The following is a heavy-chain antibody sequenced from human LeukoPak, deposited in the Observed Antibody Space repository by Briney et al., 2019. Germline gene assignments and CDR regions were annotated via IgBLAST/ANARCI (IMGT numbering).Heavy chain of an antibody. Sequence: SEILSLTCTVSGGSISSGDYYWSWIRQPPGKGLEWIGYIYYSGSTYYNPSLKSRVTISVDTSKNQFSLKLSSVTAADTAVYYCARVSRSGYPYYFDYWGQGTLVTVSS. D-gene: IGHD3-3*01. CDR2: IYYSGST. V-gene: IGHV4-30-4*01. CDR3: ARVSRSGYPYYFDY. J-gene: IGHJ4*02. CDR1: GGSISSGDYY.